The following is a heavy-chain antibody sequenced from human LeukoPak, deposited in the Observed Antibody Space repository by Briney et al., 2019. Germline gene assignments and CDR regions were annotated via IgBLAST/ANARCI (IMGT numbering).Heavy chain of an antibody. D-gene: IGHD2-21*01. CDR1: GFTFRSYA. V-gene: IGHV3-23*01. CDR2: ITGSDGRT. J-gene: IGHJ3*02. CDR3: ARDRRFPDDVFDI. Sequence: TGGSLRLSGAASGFTFRSYAMSWVRQAPRKGLEWVSAITGSDGRTYYAASVKGRFTISRDNSKNTLYLQMSSLRADDTAIYYCARDRRFPDDVFDIWGQGTLVTVSS.